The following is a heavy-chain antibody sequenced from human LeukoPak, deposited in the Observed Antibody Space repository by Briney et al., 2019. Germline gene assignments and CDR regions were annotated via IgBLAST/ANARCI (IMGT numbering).Heavy chain of an antibody. D-gene: IGHD3-3*01. CDR2: INSDGSST. J-gene: IGHJ6*03. CDR3: TTDLEDPGAYYYYYMDV. V-gene: IGHV3-74*01. Sequence: GGSLRLSCAASRFTFSTYWMHWVRQAPGKGLVWVSRINSDGSSTGYADSVKGRFTISRDNAKNTLYLQMNSLKTEDTAVYYCTTDLEDPGAYYYYYMDVWGKGTTVTVSS. CDR1: RFTFSTYW.